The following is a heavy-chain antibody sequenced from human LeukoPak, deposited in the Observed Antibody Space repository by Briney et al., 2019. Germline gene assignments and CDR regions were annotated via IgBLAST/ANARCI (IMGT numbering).Heavy chain of an antibody. D-gene: IGHD6-13*01. CDR2: ISSSSSYI. J-gene: IGHJ4*02. V-gene: IGHV3-21*01. CDR1: GFTFSSYS. Sequence: GGSLRLSCAASGFTFSSYSMNWVRQAPGKGLEWVSSISSSSSYIYYADSVKGRFTISRDNAKNSLYLQMNSLRVEDTAVYYCARNMRAAAGTANYWGQGTLVTVSS. CDR3: ARNMRAAAGTANY.